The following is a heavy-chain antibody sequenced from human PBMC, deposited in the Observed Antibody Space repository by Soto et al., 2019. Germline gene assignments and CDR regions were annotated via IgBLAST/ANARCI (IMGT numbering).Heavy chain of an antibody. D-gene: IGHD6-13*01. CDR2: IYYSGST. CDR1: GGSISSSSYY. CDR3: ASQQLVHYYYGMDV. V-gene: IGHV4-39*01. Sequence: SETLSLTCTVSGGSISSSSYYWGWIRQPPGKGLEWIGSIYYSGSTYYNPSLKSRVTISVDTSKNQFSLKLSSVTAADTAVYYCASQQLVHYYYGMDVWGQRTTVTVSS. J-gene: IGHJ6*02.